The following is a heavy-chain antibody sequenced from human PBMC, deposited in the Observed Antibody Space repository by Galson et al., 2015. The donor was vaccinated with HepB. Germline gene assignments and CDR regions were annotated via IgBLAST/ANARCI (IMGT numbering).Heavy chain of an antibody. J-gene: IGHJ4*02. Sequence: SLRLSCAASGFTFSSYWMSWVRQAPGKGLEWVANIKQDGSEKYYVDSVKGRFTISRDNAKNSLYLQMNSLRAEDTAVYYCARPYSSSWSRINLYFDYWGQGTLVTVSS. D-gene: IGHD6-13*01. CDR1: GFTFSSYW. CDR2: IKQDGSEK. CDR3: ARPYSSSWSRINLYFDY. V-gene: IGHV3-7*03.